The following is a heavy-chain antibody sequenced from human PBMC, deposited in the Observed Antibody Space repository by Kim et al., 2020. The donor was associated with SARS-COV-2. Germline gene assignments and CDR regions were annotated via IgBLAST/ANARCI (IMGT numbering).Heavy chain of an antibody. CDR3: ARVVTPASMTTVTRVLLETVFFDY. CDR2: INHSGST. D-gene: IGHD4-17*01. Sequence: SETLSLTCAVYGGSFSGYYWSWIRQPPGKGLEWIGEINHSGSTNYNPSLKSRVTISVDTSKNQFSLKLSSVTAADTAVYYCARVVTPASMTTVTRVLLETVFFDYWGQGTLVTVSS. CDR1: GGSFSGYY. J-gene: IGHJ4*02. V-gene: IGHV4-34*01.